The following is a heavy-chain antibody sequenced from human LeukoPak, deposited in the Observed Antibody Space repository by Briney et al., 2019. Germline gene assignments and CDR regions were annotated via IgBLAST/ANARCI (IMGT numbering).Heavy chain of an antibody. D-gene: IGHD1-26*01. CDR2: ISWNSGSI. J-gene: IGHJ4*02. CDR1: GFTVSSNY. V-gene: IGHV3-9*01. CDR3: AKDIGLSVVGATPIFDY. Sequence: PGGSLRLSCAASGFTVSSNYMSWVRQAPGKGLEWVSGISWNSGSIGYADSVKGRFTISRDNAKNSLYLQMNSLRAEDTALYYCAKDIGLSVVGATPIFDYWGQGTLVTVSS.